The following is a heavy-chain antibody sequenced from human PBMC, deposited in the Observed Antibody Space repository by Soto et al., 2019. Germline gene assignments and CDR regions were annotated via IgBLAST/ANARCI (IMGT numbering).Heavy chain of an antibody. D-gene: IGHD1-1*01. J-gene: IGHJ5*02. V-gene: IGHV1-46*01. Sequence: GASVKVSCKTSGYTFTNYYIHWMRQAPGQGLEWMGLVNPASGSTSYAQKFQGRVTMTTDASTTTVYMDLSSLKSEDTAADYFEKGSHRRYINYFGPWGQGTLVTVSS. CDR3: EKGSHRRYINYFGP. CDR1: GYTFTNYY. CDR2: VNPASGST.